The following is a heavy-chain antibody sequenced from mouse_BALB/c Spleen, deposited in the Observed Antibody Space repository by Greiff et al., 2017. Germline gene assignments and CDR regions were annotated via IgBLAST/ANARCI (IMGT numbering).Heavy chain of an antibody. CDR2: ISYSGST. CDR3: ARSDYCGYSAMDY. D-gene: IGHD1-2*01. Sequence: EVQLQQSGPGLVKPSQSLSLTCTVTGYSITRDYAWNWIRQFPGNKLEWMGYISYSGSTSYNPSLKSRISITRDTSKNQFFLQLNSVTTEDTATYYCARSDYCGYSAMDYWGQGTSVTVSS. J-gene: IGHJ4*01. V-gene: IGHV3-2*02. CDR1: GYSITRDYA.